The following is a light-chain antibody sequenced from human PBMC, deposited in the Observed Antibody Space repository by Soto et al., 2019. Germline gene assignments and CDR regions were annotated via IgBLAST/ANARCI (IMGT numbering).Light chain of an antibody. CDR1: QSVSKY. CDR3: QKSSNWPQIT. Sequence: EIVLTQSPATLSLSPGERATLSCRASQSVSKYLAWYQQKPGQAPRLLIYDAYNRATGIPDRFSGSVSGTDFTLTIRRLEPEDFAVYYCQKSSNWPQITFGNGKRRELK. V-gene: IGKV3-11*01. J-gene: IGKJ5*01. CDR2: DAY.